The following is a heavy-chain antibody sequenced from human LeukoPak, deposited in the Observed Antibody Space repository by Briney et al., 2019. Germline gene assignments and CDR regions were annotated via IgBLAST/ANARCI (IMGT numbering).Heavy chain of an antibody. CDR1: GFSFSTSA. CDR2: ISTNGGRT. D-gene: IGHD2-15*01. Sequence: GGSLRLSCAAPGFSFSTSAMTWVRQAPGKGLEWVSSISTNGGRTYYADSVKGRFTISRDNSKNTLYLQMKSLRAEDTAVYYCGQSGCTGGSCYSVSDYWGQGTLVTVSS. CDR3: GQSGCTGGSCYSVSDY. J-gene: IGHJ4*02. V-gene: IGHV3-23*01.